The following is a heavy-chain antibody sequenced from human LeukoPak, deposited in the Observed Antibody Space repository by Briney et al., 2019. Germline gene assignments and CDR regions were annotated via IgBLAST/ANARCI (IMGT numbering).Heavy chain of an antibody. J-gene: IGHJ4*02. Sequence: GASVKVSCKASGYTFTSYAMHWARQAPGQRLEWMGWINAGNGNTKYSQEFQGRVTMTRDMSTSTAYMELSSLRSEDTAVYYCARVHHYFDIAFDYWGQGTLVTVSS. CDR2: INAGNGNT. CDR1: GYTFTSYA. CDR3: ARVHHYFDIAFDY. D-gene: IGHD3-22*01. V-gene: IGHV1-3*03.